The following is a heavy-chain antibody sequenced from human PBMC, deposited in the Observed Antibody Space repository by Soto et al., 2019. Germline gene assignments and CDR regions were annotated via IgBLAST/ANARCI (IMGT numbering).Heavy chain of an antibody. CDR2: INAGNGNT. V-gene: IGHV1-3*01. CDR1: GYTFTSYA. CDR3: ARDLGYCSGGSCYKDWFDP. Sequence: VQLVQSGAEVKKPGASVKVSCKASGYTFTSYAMHWVRQAPGQRLEWMGWINAGNGNTKYSQKFQGRVTITRDTSASTAYMELSSLRSEDTAVYYCARDLGYCSGGSCYKDWFDPWGQGTLVTVSS. J-gene: IGHJ5*02. D-gene: IGHD2-15*01.